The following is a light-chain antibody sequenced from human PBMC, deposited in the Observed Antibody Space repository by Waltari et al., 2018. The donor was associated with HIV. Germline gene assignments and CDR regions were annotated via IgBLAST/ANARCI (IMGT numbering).Light chain of an antibody. J-gene: IGLJ3*02. Sequence: SAVTQPASVSGLPGQSITISCTGDDSDFGLDNFVSWYQQHPDKLPRLIFYDVDRRASGIAARFSCSKSGHTASLNISGLRAEDEAHYYCASFTGDNTLLFGGGTKVTVL. CDR3: ASFTGDNTLL. V-gene: IGLV2-14*03. CDR1: DSDFGLDNF. CDR2: DVD.